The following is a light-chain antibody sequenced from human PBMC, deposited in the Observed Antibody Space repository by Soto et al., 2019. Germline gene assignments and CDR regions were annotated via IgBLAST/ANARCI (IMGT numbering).Light chain of an antibody. Sequence: DIQMTQSPSSLSASVGDRVTITCRASQDISVYLAWYQQKPGKVPKLLIYSASTLQSGVPSRFSGSGSGTEFPFTISRLQPEDCGNYYCQKFNTAPLTFGQGTRLEIK. CDR3: QKFNTAPLT. J-gene: IGKJ5*01. CDR1: QDISVY. V-gene: IGKV1-27*01. CDR2: SAS.